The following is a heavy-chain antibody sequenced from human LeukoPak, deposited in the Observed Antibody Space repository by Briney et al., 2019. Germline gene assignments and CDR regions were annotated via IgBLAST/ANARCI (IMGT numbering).Heavy chain of an antibody. CDR3: ARDFPPVAATNYYGMDV. Sequence: GGSLRLSCAASGFTFSSFAMSWVRQAPGKGLEWVSAIGGGGGSTSYADSVRGRFTISRSDSKNTLYLQMNSLRAEDTAVYFCARDFPPVAATNYYGMDVWGQGTTVTVSS. CDR2: IGGGGGST. D-gene: IGHD2-15*01. V-gene: IGHV3-23*01. CDR1: GFTFSSFA. J-gene: IGHJ6*02.